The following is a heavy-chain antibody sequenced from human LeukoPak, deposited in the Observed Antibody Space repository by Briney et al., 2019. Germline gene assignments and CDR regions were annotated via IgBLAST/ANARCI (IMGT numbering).Heavy chain of an antibody. V-gene: IGHV4-59*12. Sequence: SETLSLTCTVSGGSISSYYWSWIRQPPGKGLEWIGYIYHSGSTYYNPSLKSRVTISVDRSKNQFSLKLSSVTAADTAVYYCARGARGYSYARGAFDIWGQGTMVTVSS. D-gene: IGHD5-18*01. J-gene: IGHJ3*02. CDR3: ARGARGYSYARGAFDI. CDR2: IYHSGST. CDR1: GGSISSYY.